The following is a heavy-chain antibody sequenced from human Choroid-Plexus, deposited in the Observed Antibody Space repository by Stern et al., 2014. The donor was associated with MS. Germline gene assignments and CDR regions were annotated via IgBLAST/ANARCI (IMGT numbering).Heavy chain of an antibody. Sequence: VQLVESGGGLVKPGGSLRLSCAVSGFTFNNAWMSWVRQAPGKGLEWISRIKFNAAETEYGAPEIGRCIISRDDSKTSLFLQMNGLITEDTAVYFCGADLSYQGSGEIDFWGQGTLVTVSS. CDR1: GFTFNNAW. V-gene: IGHV3-15*01. J-gene: IGHJ4*02. CDR3: GADLSYQGSGEIDF. D-gene: IGHD3-10*01. CDR2: IKFNAAET.